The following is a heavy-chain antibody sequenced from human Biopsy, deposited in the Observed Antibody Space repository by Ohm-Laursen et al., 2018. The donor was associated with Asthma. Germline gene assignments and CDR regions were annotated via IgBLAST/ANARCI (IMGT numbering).Heavy chain of an antibody. D-gene: IGHD1-7*01. J-gene: IGHJ6*02. Sequence: SVKVSCKASGGTFSSYAISWVRQAPGQGLEWMGGIIPIFGTANYAQKFQGRVTVTADESTSTAYMELSSLRSEDTAVYYCARDPHNSYLASLRTKFNYYYYGMDVWGQGTTVTVSS. CDR3: ARDPHNSYLASLRTKFNYYYYGMDV. CDR2: IIPIFGTA. V-gene: IGHV1-69*13. CDR1: GGTFSSYA.